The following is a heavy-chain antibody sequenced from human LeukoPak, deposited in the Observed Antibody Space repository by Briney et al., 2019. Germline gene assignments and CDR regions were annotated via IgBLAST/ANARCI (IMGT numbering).Heavy chain of an antibody. D-gene: IGHD3-22*01. CDR2: ISGSGGST. J-gene: IGHJ4*02. Sequence: PGRSLRLSCAASGFTFDDYAMHWVRQAPGKGLEWVSAISGSGGSTYYADSVKGRFTISRDNSKNTLYLQMNSLRAEDTAVYYCAKDDYITMIAFDYWGQGTLVTVSS. V-gene: IGHV3-23*01. CDR3: AKDDYITMIAFDY. CDR1: GFTFDDYA.